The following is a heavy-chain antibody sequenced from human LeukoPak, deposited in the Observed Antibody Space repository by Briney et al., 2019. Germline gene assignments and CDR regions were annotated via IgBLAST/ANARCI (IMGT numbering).Heavy chain of an antibody. CDR3: VSDPGHYDSSGYYMRGGFDY. V-gene: IGHV4-39*07. CDR2: IYYSGST. CDR1: GGSISSSSYY. Sequence: SETLSLTCTVSGGSISSSSYYWGWIRQPPGKGLEWIGSIYYSGSTYYNPSLKSRVTISVDTSKNQFSLKLSSVTAADTAVYYCVSDPGHYDSSGYYMRGGFDYWGQGTLVTVSS. J-gene: IGHJ4*02. D-gene: IGHD3-22*01.